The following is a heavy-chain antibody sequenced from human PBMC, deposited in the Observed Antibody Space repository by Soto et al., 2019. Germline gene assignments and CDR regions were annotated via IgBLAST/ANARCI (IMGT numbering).Heavy chain of an antibody. CDR2: IKDGGST. V-gene: IGHV4-34*01. D-gene: IGHD5-12*01. Sequence: QVQLQQWGAGLLKPSETLSLTCAVNGGSLSGYYWSWIRQPPGKGLEWIGEIKDGGSTNYSPSLKSRATISSHTSNNQFSLRLNSVTAAVTAVYYCARGQEGVVATHWDQGTLVTVSS. J-gene: IGHJ4*02. CDR3: ARGQEGVVATH. CDR1: GGSLSGYY.